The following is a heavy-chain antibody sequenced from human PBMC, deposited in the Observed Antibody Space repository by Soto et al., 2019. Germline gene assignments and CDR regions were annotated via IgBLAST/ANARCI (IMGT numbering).Heavy chain of an antibody. J-gene: IGHJ6*02. V-gene: IGHV3-30*03. CDR1: GFTVSNNY. CDR3: ATRKVNTHYYYYYGMDV. Sequence: PGGSLRLSCAASGFTVSNNYMSLVRQAPGKGPEWVALISYDGSSKYYADSVKGRFAISRDNSKSTLYLQMNSLRAEDTAVYYCATRKVNTHYYYYYGMDVWGQGTTVTVSS. CDR2: ISYDGSSK. D-gene: IGHD3-22*01.